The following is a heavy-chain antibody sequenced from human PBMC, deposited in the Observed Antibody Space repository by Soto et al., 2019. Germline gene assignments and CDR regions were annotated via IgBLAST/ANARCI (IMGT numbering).Heavy chain of an antibody. CDR2: IYYSGST. Sequence: PSETLSLTCTVSGRSISSSSYYWGWIRQPPGKGLEWIGSIYYSGSTYYNPSLKSRVTISVDTSKNQFSLKLSSVTAADTAVYYCARTLLEWFGMDVWGQGTTVTVSS. CDR3: ARTLLEWFGMDV. V-gene: IGHV4-39*01. D-gene: IGHD3-3*01. CDR1: GRSISSSSYY. J-gene: IGHJ6*02.